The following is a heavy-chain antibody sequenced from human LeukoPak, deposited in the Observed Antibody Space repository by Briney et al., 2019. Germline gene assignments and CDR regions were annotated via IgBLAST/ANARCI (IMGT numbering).Heavy chain of an antibody. CDR2: ISAYNGNT. CDR1: GYTFTSYG. Sequence: ASVKVSCKASGYTFTSYGISWVRQAPGQGLEWMGWISAYNGNTNYAQKLQGRVTMTTDTSTSTAYMGLRSLRSDDTAVYYCARTHNSCTNSVCFDAFDIWGQGTMVTVSS. D-gene: IGHD2-8*01. V-gene: IGHV1-18*01. CDR3: ARTHNSCTNSVCFDAFDI. J-gene: IGHJ3*02.